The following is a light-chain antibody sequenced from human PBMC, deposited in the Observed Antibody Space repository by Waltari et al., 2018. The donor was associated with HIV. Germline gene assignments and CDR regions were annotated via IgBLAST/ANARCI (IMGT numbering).Light chain of an antibody. CDR2: EVT. CDR1: NSYIGGYNY. CDR3: SSYANKNGFYVV. Sequence: QSALTQPPSASGSPGQSVTISCTGTNSYIGGYNYFSWYQQHPGKAPKLVISEVTKRPSGVPGRFSGSKSGTTASLTVSGLQAEDEADYYCSSYANKNGFYVVFGGGTRLTVL. J-gene: IGLJ2*01. V-gene: IGLV2-8*01.